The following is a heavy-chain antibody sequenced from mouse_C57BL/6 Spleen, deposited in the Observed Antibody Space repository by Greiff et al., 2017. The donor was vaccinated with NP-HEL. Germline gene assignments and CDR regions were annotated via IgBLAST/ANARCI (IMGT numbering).Heavy chain of an antibody. V-gene: IGHV1-59*01. CDR1: GYTFTSYW. J-gene: IGHJ1*03. CDR2: IDPSDSYT. CDR3: ASQTGSWYFYV. D-gene: IGHD4-1*01. Sequence: VQLQQPGAELVRPGTSVKLSCKASGYTFTSYWMHWVKQRPGQGLEWIGVIDPSDSYTNYNQKFKGKATLTVDTSSSTAYMQLSSLTSEDSAVYYCASQTGSWYFYVWGTGTTVTVSS.